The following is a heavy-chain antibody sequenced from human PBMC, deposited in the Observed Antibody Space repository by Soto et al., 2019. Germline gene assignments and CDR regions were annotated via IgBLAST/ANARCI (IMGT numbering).Heavy chain of an antibody. J-gene: IGHJ4*02. V-gene: IGHV3-23*01. Sequence: EVQLLESGGGLVQPGGSLRLSCAASGFTFSSYAMSWVRQAPGKGLEWVSAISGSGGSTYYADSVKGRFTISRDNSKTTLYLQMNGLRAEDTAVYYCAKASVVVVAATSFDYWGQGTLVTVSS. CDR3: AKASVVVVAATSFDY. D-gene: IGHD2-15*01. CDR1: GFTFSSYA. CDR2: ISGSGGST.